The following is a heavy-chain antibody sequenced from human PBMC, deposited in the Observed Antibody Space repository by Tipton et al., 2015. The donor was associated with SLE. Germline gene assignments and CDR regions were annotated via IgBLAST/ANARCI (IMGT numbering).Heavy chain of an antibody. CDR3: ARAGGILYWSRAFDI. CDR1: GFTFSSYS. Sequence: SLRLSCAASGFTFSSYSMNWVRQAPGKGLEWVSYISSSSSTIYYADSVKGRFTISRDNAKNSLYLQMNSLRAEDTAVYYCARAGGILYWSRAFDIWGQGTMVTVSS. V-gene: IGHV3-48*01. D-gene: IGHD2-8*02. J-gene: IGHJ3*02. CDR2: ISSSSSTI.